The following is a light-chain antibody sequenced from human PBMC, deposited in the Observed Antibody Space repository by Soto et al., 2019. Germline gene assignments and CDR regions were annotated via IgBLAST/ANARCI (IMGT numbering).Light chain of an antibody. Sequence: DIQMTQSPSSLSASLGDRVTITCRASQTPRTFLNWSKQRPGKAPKLLIYATYTLQSGVPSRFSGRDSGADFTLTINNLQPEDVATYYRQQHPYTFGPGTKVDIK. V-gene: IGKV1-39*01. CDR1: QTPRTF. CDR3: QQHPYT. CDR2: ATY. J-gene: IGKJ3*01.